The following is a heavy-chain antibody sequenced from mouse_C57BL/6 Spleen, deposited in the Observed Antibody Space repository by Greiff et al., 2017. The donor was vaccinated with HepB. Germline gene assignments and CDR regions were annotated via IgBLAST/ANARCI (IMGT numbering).Heavy chain of an antibody. Sequence: QVQLQQSGAELARPGASVKLSCKASGYTFTSYGISWVKQRTGQGLEWIGEIYPRSGNTYYNEKFKGKATLTADKSSSTACMELRSLTSEDSAVYFCANALLSSMDYWGQGTSVTVSS. CDR1: GYTFTSYG. CDR3: ANALLSSMDY. V-gene: IGHV1-81*01. J-gene: IGHJ4*01. CDR2: IYPRSGNT. D-gene: IGHD2-1*01.